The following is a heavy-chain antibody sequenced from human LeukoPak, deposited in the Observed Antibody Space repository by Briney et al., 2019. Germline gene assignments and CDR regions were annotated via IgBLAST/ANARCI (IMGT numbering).Heavy chain of an antibody. Sequence: GGSLRLSCAASGFIVSTNYMTWVRQAPGKGLEWVSIIYIGGSTEYTDSVKGRFTISRDNSKNTLYLQMNSLRTEDTAVYYCARVRKYSGYYSWYFDLWGRGTLVTVSS. V-gene: IGHV3-66*01. CDR3: ARVRKYSGYYSWYFDL. CDR1: GFIVSTNY. J-gene: IGHJ2*01. D-gene: IGHD5-12*01. CDR2: IYIGGST.